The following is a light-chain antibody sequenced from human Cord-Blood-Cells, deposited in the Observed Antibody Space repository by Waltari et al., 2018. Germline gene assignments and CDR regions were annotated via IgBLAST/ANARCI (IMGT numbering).Light chain of an antibody. Sequence: EIVMTQSPATLSVSPGERATLSCRASQSVSSNLAWYQQKPGQAPRLLIYGASTRATGIPAMFSGSGSVTEFTLTISSLQSEDVAVYYCKQYNNWPRTFGQGTKVEIK. CDR2: GAS. CDR3: KQYNNWPRT. V-gene: IGKV3D-15*01. J-gene: IGKJ1*01. CDR1: QSVSSN.